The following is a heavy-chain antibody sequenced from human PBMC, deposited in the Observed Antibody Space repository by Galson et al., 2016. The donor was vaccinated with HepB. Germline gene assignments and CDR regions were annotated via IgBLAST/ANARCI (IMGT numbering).Heavy chain of an antibody. CDR1: GYTFFYYG. CDR3: ARVDCSGDACYSETH. J-gene: IGHJ4*02. V-gene: IGHV1-18*01. Sequence: SVKVSCKASGYTFFYYGISWVRQAPGQGLEWMGWISVDNGHTNHAQKFQGRVTMTAGTSTGTAYMELRSLRSDDTAVYYCARVDCSGDACYSETHWGQGTLVTVSS. D-gene: IGHD2-15*01. CDR2: ISVDNGHT.